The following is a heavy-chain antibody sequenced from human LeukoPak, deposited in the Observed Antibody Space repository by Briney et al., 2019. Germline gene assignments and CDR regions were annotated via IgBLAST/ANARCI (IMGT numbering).Heavy chain of an antibody. J-gene: IGHJ6*04. Sequence: GGSLRLSCVASGFTLRSYVMNWVRQTPGKGLEWVSYISSSGSTIYYADSVKGRFTISRDNAKNSLYLQMNSLRAEDTAVYYCAELGITMIGGVWGKGTTVTISS. CDR2: ISSSGSTI. CDR3: AELGITMIGGV. D-gene: IGHD3-10*02. V-gene: IGHV3-48*03. CDR1: GFTLRSYV.